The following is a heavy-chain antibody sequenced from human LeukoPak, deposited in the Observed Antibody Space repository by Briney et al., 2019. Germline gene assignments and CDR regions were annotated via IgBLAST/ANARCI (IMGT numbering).Heavy chain of an antibody. V-gene: IGHV4-59*01. D-gene: IGHD1-26*01. CDR2: IYYSGST. CDR3: ARGFSESGSYLGMDV. Sequence: SETLSLTCTVSGGTISSYYWGWIRQPPGKGLEWIGYIYYSGSTNYNPSLKSRVTISVDTSKNQFSLKLSSVNAADTAVYYCARGFSESGSYLGMDVWGQGTTVTVSS. CDR1: GGTISSYY. J-gene: IGHJ6*02.